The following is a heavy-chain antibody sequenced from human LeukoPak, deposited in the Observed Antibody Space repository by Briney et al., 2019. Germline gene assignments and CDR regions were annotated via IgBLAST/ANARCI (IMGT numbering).Heavy chain of an antibody. D-gene: IGHD3-10*01. J-gene: IGHJ4*02. CDR3: ARSPLYGSGSYYSYYFDY. V-gene: IGHV3-7*01. Sequence: PGGSLRLSCAASGFTFSSYWMSWVRQAPGKGLEWVANIKQDGSEKYYEDSVKGRFTISRDNAKNSLYLQMNSLRAEDTAVYYCARSPLYGSGSYYSYYFDYWGQGTLVTVSS. CDR1: GFTFSSYW. CDR2: IKQDGSEK.